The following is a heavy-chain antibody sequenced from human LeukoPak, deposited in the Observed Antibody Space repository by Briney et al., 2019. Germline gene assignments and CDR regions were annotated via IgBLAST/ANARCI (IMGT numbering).Heavy chain of an antibody. Sequence: SETLSLTCNVSGGSISSGGDYWNWIRQNPGKGLEWIGYISYSGSTYYNPPLKSRVTISVETSKNQFSLKLRSATAADTAVYYCARGLYSIVEYWGQGTLVTVSS. D-gene: IGHD6-6*01. J-gene: IGHJ4*02. CDR3: ARGLYSIVEY. V-gene: IGHV4-31*03. CDR1: GGSISSGGDY. CDR2: ISYSGST.